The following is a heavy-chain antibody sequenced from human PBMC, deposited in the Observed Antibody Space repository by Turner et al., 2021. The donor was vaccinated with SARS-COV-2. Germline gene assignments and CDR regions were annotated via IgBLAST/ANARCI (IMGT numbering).Heavy chain of an antibody. J-gene: IGHJ4*02. CDR1: GAPSAGSACR. D-gene: IGHD1-7*01. CDR3: VELSLVYGDYAEY. CDR2: FDCGGTT. V-gene: IGHV4-39*02. Sequence: QLQLPESGPRLVKPSGTLSLTCTVSGAPSAGSACRWGWIRQSPAKGPGWIGTFDCGGTTYYKPSLRRRITLSVDTSTNHFYLNLYSVAAADTAVYYCVELSLVYGDYAEYWGQGALVTVSS.